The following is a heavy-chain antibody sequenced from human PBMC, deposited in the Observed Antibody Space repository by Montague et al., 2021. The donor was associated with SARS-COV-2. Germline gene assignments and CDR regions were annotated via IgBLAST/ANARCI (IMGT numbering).Heavy chain of an antibody. V-gene: IGHV4-34*01. CDR1: GTSFTDHY. Sequence: SETLSLTCDVYGTSFTDHYWTWLRQSPGGGLEWIGEIHHGGDTNYNPSLRSRVTMSIDTSKPQSSLRLYSMTAADTAVYYCARGVRVANRPDRFSYSLDVWGRGTAVIVTS. D-gene: IGHD3-3*01. CDR2: IHHGGDT. J-gene: IGHJ6*02. CDR3: ARGVRVANRPDRFSYSLDV.